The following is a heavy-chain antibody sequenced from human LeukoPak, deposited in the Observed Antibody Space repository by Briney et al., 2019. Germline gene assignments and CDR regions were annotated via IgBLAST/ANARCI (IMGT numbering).Heavy chain of an antibody. V-gene: IGHV3-21*01. Sequence: GGSLRLSCAASGFTFSSYSMNWVRQAPGKGLEWVSSISSSSSYIYYADSVKGRFTISRDNAKNSLYLQMNSLRAEDTAVYYCARDSSSSGWDGGDYFDYWGQGTLVTVSS. CDR1: GFTFSSYS. CDR3: ARDSSSSGWDGGDYFDY. CDR2: ISSSSSYI. J-gene: IGHJ4*02. D-gene: IGHD6-19*01.